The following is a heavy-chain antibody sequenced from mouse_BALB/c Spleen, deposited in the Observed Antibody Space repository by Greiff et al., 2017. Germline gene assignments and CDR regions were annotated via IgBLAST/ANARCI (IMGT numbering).Heavy chain of an antibody. D-gene: IGHD1-1*01. CDR2: ISSGGSYT. CDR3: AREYYGSSYPFAY. V-gene: IGHV5-9-4*01. Sequence: DVMLVESGGGLVKPGGSLKLSCAASGFTFSSYAMSWVRQSPEKRLEWVAEISSGGSYTYYPDTVTGRFTISRDNAKNTLYLEMSSLRSEDTAMYYCAREYYGSSYPFAYWGQGTLVTVSA. J-gene: IGHJ3*01. CDR1: GFTFSSYA.